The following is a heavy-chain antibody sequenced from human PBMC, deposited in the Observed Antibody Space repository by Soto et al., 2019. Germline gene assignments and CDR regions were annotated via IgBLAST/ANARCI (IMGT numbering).Heavy chain of an antibody. CDR1: GGSISSSSYY. CDR3: ARHPSMLITGGDASPYFDY. D-gene: IGHD2-21*02. V-gene: IGHV4-39*01. Sequence: QLQLQESGPGLVKPSETLSLTCTVSGGSISSSSYYWGWIRQPPGKGLEWIGSIYYSGSTYYNPSLKSRVTISVDPSKNQCSLKLSSVTAADTAVYYCARHPSMLITGGDASPYFDYWGQGTLVTVSS. CDR2: IYYSGST. J-gene: IGHJ4*02.